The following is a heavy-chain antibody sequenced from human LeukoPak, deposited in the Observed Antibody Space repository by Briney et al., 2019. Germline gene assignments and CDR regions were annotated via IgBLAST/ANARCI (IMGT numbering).Heavy chain of an antibody. CDR3: ARDPPTAYCSSTSCYAKERYFDY. J-gene: IGHJ4*02. Sequence: ASAKVSCKASGYTFTSYGISWVRQAPGQGLEWMGWISAYNGNTNYAQKLQGRVTMTTDTSTSTAYMELRSLRSDDTAVYYCARDPPTAYCSSTSCYAKERYFDYWGQGTLVTVSS. V-gene: IGHV1-18*01. CDR2: ISAYNGNT. CDR1: GYTFTSYG. D-gene: IGHD2-2*01.